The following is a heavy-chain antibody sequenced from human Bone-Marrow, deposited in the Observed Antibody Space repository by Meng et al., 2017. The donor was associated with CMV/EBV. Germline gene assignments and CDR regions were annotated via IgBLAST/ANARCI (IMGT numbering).Heavy chain of an antibody. CDR2: ISGTSNTI. CDR3: ARDPPTYNWNQRRDAFDI. Sequence: GGSLRLSCAASGVTFSTYSMNWVRQAPGKGLEWVSYISGTSNTIYYAGSVKGRFTISRDNANNSLYLQMNSLRVEDTAVYYCARDPPTYNWNQRRDAFDIWGQGTMVTVSS. V-gene: IGHV3-48*04. J-gene: IGHJ3*02. D-gene: IGHD1-20*01. CDR1: GVTFSTYS.